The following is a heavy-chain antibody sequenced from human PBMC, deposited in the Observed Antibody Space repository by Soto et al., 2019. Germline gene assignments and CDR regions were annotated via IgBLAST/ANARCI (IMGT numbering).Heavy chain of an antibody. Sequence: EVQLLESGGGLVQPGGSLRLSCAASGFTFSSYAMSWVRQAPGKGLEWVSAISGSGGSTYYADSVKGRFTISRNNSKNTLYLQMNSLRAEDTAVYYCAKVPTGYSYGYPNWFDPWGQGTLVTVSS. CDR1: GFTFSSYA. J-gene: IGHJ5*02. CDR3: AKVPTGYSYGYPNWFDP. V-gene: IGHV3-23*01. CDR2: ISGSGGST. D-gene: IGHD5-18*01.